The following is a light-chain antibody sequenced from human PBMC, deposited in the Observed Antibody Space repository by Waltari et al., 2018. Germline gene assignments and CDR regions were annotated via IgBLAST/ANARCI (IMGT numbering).Light chain of an antibody. V-gene: IGKV1-12*01. J-gene: IGKJ4*01. CDR1: HDVGTY. CDR2: AAS. Sequence: DIQMPQSPSSVSASIGDRVSFTCRASHDVGTYVTWYQKKPGKAPKLLIYAASTLQRGVPGRFSGSGSGTDFTFTISSLQPEDSATYYCQQAHSVPLTFGGGTKVDVK. CDR3: QQAHSVPLT.